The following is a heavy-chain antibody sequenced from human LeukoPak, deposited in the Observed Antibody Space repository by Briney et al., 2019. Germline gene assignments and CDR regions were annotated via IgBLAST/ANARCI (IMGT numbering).Heavy chain of an antibody. CDR3: AKGYGNILTGYYIPTPYTYYYYGMDV. CDR2: IRYDGSNK. V-gene: IGHV3-30*02. Sequence: GGSLRLSCAASGFTFSSYGMHWVHQAPGKGLEWVAFIRYDGSNKYYADSVKGRFTISRDNSKNTLYLQMNSLRAEDTAVYYCAKGYGNILTGYYIPTPYTYYYYGMDVWGQGTTVTVSS. CDR1: GFTFSSYG. J-gene: IGHJ6*02. D-gene: IGHD3-9*01.